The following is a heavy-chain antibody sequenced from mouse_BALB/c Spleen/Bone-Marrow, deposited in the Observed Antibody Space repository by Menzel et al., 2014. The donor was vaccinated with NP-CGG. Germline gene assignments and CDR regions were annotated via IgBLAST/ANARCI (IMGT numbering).Heavy chain of an antibody. CDR2: INPESNTI. J-gene: IGHJ3*01. CDR1: GFDFSRYW. Sequence: EVKLMESGGGLVQPGGSLKLSCAASGFDFSRYWMSWVRQAPGKGLQWIGEINPESNTINYSPSLKDKFIISRDNAKNTLYLQMSKVKSEDAALYCCARLGYYGWFAYWGQGAPVTVSA. V-gene: IGHV4-1*02. CDR3: ARLGYYGWFAY. D-gene: IGHD2-3*01.